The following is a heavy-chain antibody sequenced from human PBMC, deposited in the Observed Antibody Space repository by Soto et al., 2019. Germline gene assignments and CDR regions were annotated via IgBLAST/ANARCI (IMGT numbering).Heavy chain of an antibody. D-gene: IGHD2-2*01. J-gene: IGHJ4*02. CDR1: GGSFSGYY. V-gene: IGHV4-34*01. CDR2: INHSGST. Sequence: PSETLSLTCAVYGGSFSGYYWSWIRQPPGKGLEWIGEINHSGSTNYNPSLKSRVTISVDTSKNQFSLKLSSVTAADTAVYYCARDYLVVPHRVIDYWGQGTLVTVSS. CDR3: ARDYLVVPHRVIDY.